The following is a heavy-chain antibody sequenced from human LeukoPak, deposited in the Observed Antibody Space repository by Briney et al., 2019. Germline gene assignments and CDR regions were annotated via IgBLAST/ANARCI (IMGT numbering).Heavy chain of an antibody. CDR1: DYSIRSGYY. D-gene: IGHD1-26*01. J-gene: IGHJ4*02. V-gene: IGHV4-38-2*01. Sequence: SETLSLTCAVSDYSIRSGYYWGWFRQPPGQGLEWIATTYHTGSTYYNPSLKSRVTISVDKSKNHFSLKVTSVTAADTAVYYCARRSYDRFTFDSWGQGTLVTVSS. CDR2: TYHTGST. CDR3: ARRSYDRFTFDS.